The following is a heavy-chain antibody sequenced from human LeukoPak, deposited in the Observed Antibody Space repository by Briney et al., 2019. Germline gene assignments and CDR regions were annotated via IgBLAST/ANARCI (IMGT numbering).Heavy chain of an antibody. D-gene: IGHD5-24*01. CDR2: IWYDGSNK. Sequence: GGSLRLSCAASGFTFSSYGMHWVRQAPGKGLEWVAVIWYDGSNKYYADSVKGRFTISRDNSKNTLCLQMNSLRAEDTAVYYCARDGDGYNFGCVDYWGQGTLVTVSS. V-gene: IGHV3-33*01. CDR3: ARDGDGYNFGCVDY. CDR1: GFTFSSYG. J-gene: IGHJ4*02.